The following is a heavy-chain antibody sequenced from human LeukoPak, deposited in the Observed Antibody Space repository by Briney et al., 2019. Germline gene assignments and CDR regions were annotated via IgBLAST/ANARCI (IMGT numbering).Heavy chain of an antibody. J-gene: IGHJ4*02. CDR1: GFTFSTFA. CDR3: ATYRQVLLPFES. D-gene: IGHD2-8*02. V-gene: IGHV3-23*01. Sequence: GGSLRLSCSASGFTFSTFAMIWVRQPPGKGLEWVSSIFPSGGEIHYADSVRGRFTISRDNSKSTLSLQMNSLRAEDTAIYYCATYRQVLLPFESWGQGTLVTVSS. CDR2: IFPSGGEI.